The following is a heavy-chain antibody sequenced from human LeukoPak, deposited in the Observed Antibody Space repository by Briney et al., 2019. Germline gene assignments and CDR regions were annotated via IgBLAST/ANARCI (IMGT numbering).Heavy chain of an antibody. D-gene: IGHD2-2*03. CDR1: GYSFPTYW. V-gene: IGHV5-51*01. CDR2: IYPDESNI. Sequence: GESLKISCKGSGYSFPTYWIAWVRQMPGEGLEWMGIIYPDESNIRYSPSFQGLVTISADKSISTAYLQWSSLKASDTAMYYCARPPSRGYSSSFEYWGQGTLVTVSS. CDR3: ARPPSRGYSSSFEY. J-gene: IGHJ4*02.